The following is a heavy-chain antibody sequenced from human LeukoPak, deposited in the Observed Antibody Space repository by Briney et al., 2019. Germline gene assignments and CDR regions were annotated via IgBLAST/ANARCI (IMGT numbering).Heavy chain of an antibody. CDR2: IYHSGST. Sequence: SETLSLTCTVSGGSISSYYWSWIRQPPGKGLEWIGEIYHSGSTNYNPSLKSRVTISVDKSKNQFSLKLSSVTAADTAVYYCARPSDLYCSSTSCYEGAFDIWGQGTMVTVSS. CDR3: ARPSDLYCSSTSCYEGAFDI. D-gene: IGHD2-2*01. V-gene: IGHV4-59*12. CDR1: GGSISSYY. J-gene: IGHJ3*02.